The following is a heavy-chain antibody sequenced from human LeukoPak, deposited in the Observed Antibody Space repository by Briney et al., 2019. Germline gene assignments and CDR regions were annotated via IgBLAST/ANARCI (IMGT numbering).Heavy chain of an antibody. D-gene: IGHD2-2*01. CDR2: ISSSGSTI. Sequence: GGSLRLSCAASGFTFSSYEMNWVRQAPGKGLEWVSYISSSGSTIYYADSVKGRFTISRDNAKNSLYLQMNSLRAEDTAVYYCARDRICCSSTSCYPNWGQGTLVTVSS. J-gene: IGHJ4*02. CDR1: GFTFSSYE. V-gene: IGHV3-48*03. CDR3: ARDRICCSSTSCYPN.